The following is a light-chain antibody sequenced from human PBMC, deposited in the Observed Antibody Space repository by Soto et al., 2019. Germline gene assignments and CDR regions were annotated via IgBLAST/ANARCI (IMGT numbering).Light chain of an antibody. CDR2: AAS. Sequence: DIQMTQSPSSLSASVGDRVTITCRSSQDIRNDLGWYQQKPGKAPQGLIYAASSLQSGVPSRFSGSGSGTDFTLTISSLQPEDFATYYCQQSYSTPQTFGQGTKVDIK. J-gene: IGKJ1*01. CDR3: QQSYSTPQT. V-gene: IGKV1-39*01. CDR1: QDIRND.